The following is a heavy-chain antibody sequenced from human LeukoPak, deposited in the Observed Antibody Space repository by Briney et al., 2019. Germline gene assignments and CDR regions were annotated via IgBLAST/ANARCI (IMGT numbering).Heavy chain of an antibody. CDR3: ARGVGYNYGLYYQYGMDV. CDR1: GYTFTSYY. D-gene: IGHD5-18*01. CDR2: INPSGGST. V-gene: IGHV1-46*01. Sequence: ASVKVSCKASGYTFTSYYMHWVRQAPGQGLEWMGIINPSGGSTSYAQKFQGRVTITRDTSASTAYMELSSLRSEDTAVYYRARGVGYNYGLYYQYGMDVWGQGTTVTVSS. J-gene: IGHJ6*02.